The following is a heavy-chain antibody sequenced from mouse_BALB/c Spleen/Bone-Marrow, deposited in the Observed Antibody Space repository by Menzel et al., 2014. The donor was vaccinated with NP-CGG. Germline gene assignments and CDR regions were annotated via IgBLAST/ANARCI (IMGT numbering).Heavy chain of an antibody. J-gene: IGHJ4*01. CDR3: TRNGFYYYGSSRYFTMDY. D-gene: IGHD1-1*01. V-gene: IGHV5-6*01. Sequence: EVHLVESGGDLVKPGGSLKLSCAASGITFSSYGVPWVRQTPDKRLEWVASISSDGLYTYYLDSVKGRFTISRDNAKNTLYLQMSSLKSEDTAMYYCTRNGFYYYGSSRYFTMDYWGQGTSVTISS. CDR1: GITFSSYG. CDR2: ISSDGLYT.